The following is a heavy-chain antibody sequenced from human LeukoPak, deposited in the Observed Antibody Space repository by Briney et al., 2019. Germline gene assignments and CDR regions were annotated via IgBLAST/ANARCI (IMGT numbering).Heavy chain of an antibody. D-gene: IGHD3-10*01. CDR1: GFTVSSNY. J-gene: IGHJ5*02. CDR3: ARESKQSRRFGVS. V-gene: IGHV3-30-3*01. CDR2: ISYDGSNK. Sequence: GGSLRLSCAASGFTVSSNYMSWVRQAPGKGLEWVAVISYDGSNKYYADSVKGRFTISRDNSKNTLYLQMNSLRAEDTAVYYCARESKQSRRFGVSWGQGTLVTVSS.